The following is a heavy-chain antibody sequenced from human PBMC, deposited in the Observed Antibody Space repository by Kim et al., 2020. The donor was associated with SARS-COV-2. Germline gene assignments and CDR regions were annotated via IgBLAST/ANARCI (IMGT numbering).Heavy chain of an antibody. D-gene: IGHD2-15*01. CDR1: GGSISIGSYY. Sequence: SETLSLTCTVSGGSISIGSYYWSWIRQPPGKGLEWIGRIYPSGSTNYNPSLKSRVTISVDTTKNHFSLKLSSVTAADTAVHNSARTISGYFDYLGQGILVTVCS. CDR2: IYPSGST. CDR3: ARTISGYFDY. J-gene: IGHJ4*02. V-gene: IGHV4-61*02.